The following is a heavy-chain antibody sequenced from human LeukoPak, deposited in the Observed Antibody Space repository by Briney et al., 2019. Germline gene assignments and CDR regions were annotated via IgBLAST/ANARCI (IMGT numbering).Heavy chain of an antibody. CDR2: IYYSGST. D-gene: IGHD6-19*01. J-gene: IGHJ6*02. Sequence: SQTLSLTCTVSGGSISSGGYYWSWIRQHPGTGLEWIGYIYYSGSTYYNPSLKSRVTISVDTSKNQFSLKLSSVTAADTAVYYCARGLAVADRYYYYGMDVWGQGTTVTVSS. CDR1: GGSISSGGYY. V-gene: IGHV4-31*03. CDR3: ARGLAVADRYYYYGMDV.